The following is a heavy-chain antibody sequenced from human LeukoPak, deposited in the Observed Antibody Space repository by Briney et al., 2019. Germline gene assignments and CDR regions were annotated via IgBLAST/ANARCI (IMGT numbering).Heavy chain of an antibody. V-gene: IGHV1-2*02. J-gene: IGHJ4*02. CDR1: GYTFTNHY. Sequence: ASVKVSCKASGYTFTNHYMHWVRQAPGQGLEWMGWINPNSGGTNYAQKFQGRVTMTRDTSTSTAYMELSRLRSDDTAMYYCARVAYCTIGVCVNFDYWGQGTPVTVSS. CDR2: INPNSGGT. CDR3: ARVAYCTIGVCVNFDY. D-gene: IGHD2-8*01.